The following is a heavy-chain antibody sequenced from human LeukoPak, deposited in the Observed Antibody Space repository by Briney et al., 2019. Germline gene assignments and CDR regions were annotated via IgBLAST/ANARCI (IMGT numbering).Heavy chain of an antibody. V-gene: IGHV1-8*01. CDR2: MNPNSGNT. CDR3: ARGSGAITLVRGVSLGY. J-gene: IGHJ4*02. CDR1: GYTFTSYD. D-gene: IGHD3-10*01. Sequence: GASVKVSCKASGYTFTSYDINWVRQATGQGLEWMGWMNPNSGNTGYAQNFQDRVTITRNTSISTAYMELSSLRSEDTAVYYCARGSGAITLVRGVSLGYWGQGTLVTVSS.